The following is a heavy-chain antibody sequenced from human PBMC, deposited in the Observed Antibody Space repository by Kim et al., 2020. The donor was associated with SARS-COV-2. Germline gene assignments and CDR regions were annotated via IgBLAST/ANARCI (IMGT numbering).Heavy chain of an antibody. CDR2: ISGSGGST. D-gene: IGHD3-3*01. V-gene: IGHV3-23*01. J-gene: IGHJ5*02. Sequence: GGSLRLSCAASGFTFSSYAMSWVRQAPGKGLEWVSAISGSGGSTYYADSVKGRFTISRDNSKNTLYLQMNSLRAEDTAVYYCASKLGGGLRFLEWLGRPNWFDPWGQGTLVTVSS. CDR3: ASKLGGGLRFLEWLGRPNWFDP. CDR1: GFTFSSYA.